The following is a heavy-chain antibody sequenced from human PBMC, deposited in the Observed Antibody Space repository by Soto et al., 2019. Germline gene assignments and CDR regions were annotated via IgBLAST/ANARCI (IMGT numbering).Heavy chain of an antibody. CDR3: ARENGLDYGDLYYYYGMDV. Sequence: ASVKVSCKASEYAFTNYYIHWVRQAPGQGLELVGVVSPSRGSTTYAQKFQGRVTMTSDTSTSTVYMDLSSLRSEDTVIYYCARENGLDYGDLYYYYGMDVWGQGTAVTVSS. V-gene: IGHV1-46*01. CDR1: EYAFTNYY. D-gene: IGHD4-17*01. J-gene: IGHJ6*02. CDR2: VSPSRGST.